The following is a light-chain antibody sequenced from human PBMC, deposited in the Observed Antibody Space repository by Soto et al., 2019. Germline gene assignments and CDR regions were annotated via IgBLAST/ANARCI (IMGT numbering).Light chain of an antibody. CDR3: QQYDSFSPYT. V-gene: IGKV1-5*01. CDR2: DAS. J-gene: IGKJ2*01. Sequence: DIQMTQSPSTLSASVGDRVTITCRASQSISSWLAWYQQKPGKAPKLLMYDASSLESGVPPRFSGSGSGTEFTLTITSLQPDDFATYYCQQYDSFSPYTFGQGTKLEI. CDR1: QSISSW.